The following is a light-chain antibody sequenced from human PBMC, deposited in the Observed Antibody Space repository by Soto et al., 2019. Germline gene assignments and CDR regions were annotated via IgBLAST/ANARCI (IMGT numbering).Light chain of an antibody. Sequence: DIQMTQSPSTLSASVGDRVTITCRASQSISGSLAWYQQKPGKAPKLLIYEASNLKSGVPSRFSGSGSGTESTLTISRLQPDDSASYYCQQYNGYWTFGQGTRVEIQ. CDR2: EAS. CDR1: QSISGS. CDR3: QQYNGYWT. V-gene: IGKV1-5*03. J-gene: IGKJ1*01.